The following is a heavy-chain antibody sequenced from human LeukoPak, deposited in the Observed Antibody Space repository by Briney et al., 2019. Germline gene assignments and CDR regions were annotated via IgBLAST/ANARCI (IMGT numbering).Heavy chain of an antibody. J-gene: IGHJ5*02. CDR2: IYYSGST. CDR1: GGSISSYY. D-gene: IGHD6-13*01. CDR3: AVAAAGTLFDP. Sequence: SSETLSLTCTVSGGSISSYYWSWIRQPPGKGLEWIGYIYYSGSTNYNPSPKSRVTISVDTSKNQFSLKLSSVTAADTAVYYCAVAAAGTLFDPWGQGTLVTVSS. V-gene: IGHV4-59*01.